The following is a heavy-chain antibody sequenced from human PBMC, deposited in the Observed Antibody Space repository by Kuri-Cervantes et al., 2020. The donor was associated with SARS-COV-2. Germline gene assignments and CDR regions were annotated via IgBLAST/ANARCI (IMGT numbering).Heavy chain of an antibody. CDR1: GYTFTSYD. D-gene: IGHD3-3*01. V-gene: IGHV1-8*01. Sequence: ASVKVSCKASGYTFTSYDINWVRQATGQGLEWMGWMNPNSGNTGYAQKFQGRVTMTRNTSISTAYMELSSLRSEDTAVYHCASSRSITIFGVVINYYYGMDVWGQGTTVTVSS. CDR2: MNPNSGNT. J-gene: IGHJ6*02. CDR3: ASSRSITIFGVVINYYYGMDV.